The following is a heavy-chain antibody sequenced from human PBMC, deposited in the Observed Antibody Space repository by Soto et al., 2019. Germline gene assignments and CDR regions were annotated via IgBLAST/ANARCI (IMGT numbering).Heavy chain of an antibody. J-gene: IGHJ5*02. Sequence: DVQLLESGGGLVQPGGSLTLAREASGFTFSDHGMSWVRQAPGKGLEWVSAISGSVGSTYYASSVKGRFTISRDNSKNTLFLQMSSLRDEDTAVYYCAKDRTIAARNYDAWGQGALVTVSS. CDR3: AKDRTIAARNYDA. CDR2: ISGSVGST. V-gene: IGHV3-23*01. D-gene: IGHD6-6*01. CDR1: GFTFSDHG.